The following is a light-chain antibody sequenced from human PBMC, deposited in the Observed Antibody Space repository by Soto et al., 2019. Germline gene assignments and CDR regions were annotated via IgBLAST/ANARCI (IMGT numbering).Light chain of an antibody. J-gene: IGLJ2*01. V-gene: IGLV2-8*01. Sequence: HSALTQPPSASGSPGQSVTISCTGTSSDVGAYNYVSWYQHHPGKAPKLMIYEVSERPSGVPDRFSGSKSGNTASLTVSGLQAEDEADYYCTSYAGHNNFRIFGGGTKLTVL. CDR3: TSYAGHNNFRI. CDR2: EVS. CDR1: SSDVGAYNY.